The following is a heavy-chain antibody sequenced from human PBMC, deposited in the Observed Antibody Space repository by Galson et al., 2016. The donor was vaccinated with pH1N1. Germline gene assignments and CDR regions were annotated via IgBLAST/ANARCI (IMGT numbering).Heavy chain of an antibody. V-gene: IGHV3-30*02. D-gene: IGHD5-12*01. CDR2: IRYDGSNK. CDR3: AKDRGYSYGRFFDY. CDR1: GFIFSSYC. Sequence: SLRLSCAGSGFIFSSYCMHWVRQAPGKGPEWVAFIRYDGSNKYYADSVKGRFTISRDNSKNMLYLQMNSLRTEDTAVYYCAKDRGYSYGRFFDYWGQGALVIVSS. J-gene: IGHJ4*02.